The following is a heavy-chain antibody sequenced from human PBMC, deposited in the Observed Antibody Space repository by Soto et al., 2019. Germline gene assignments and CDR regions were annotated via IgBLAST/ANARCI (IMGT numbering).Heavy chain of an antibody. CDR2: IYYSGST. CDR3: AGVSGIAGAGRIREYYYYGMGV. CDR1: GGSISSYY. V-gene: IGHV4-59*01. J-gene: IGHJ6*02. D-gene: IGHD6-19*01. Sequence: PSETLSLTCTVSGGSISSYYWSWIRQPPGKGLEWIGYIYYSGSTNYNPSLKSRVTISVDTSKNQFSLKLSSVTAADTAVYYCAGVSGIAGAGRIREYYYYGMGVWGPVTTVTLSS.